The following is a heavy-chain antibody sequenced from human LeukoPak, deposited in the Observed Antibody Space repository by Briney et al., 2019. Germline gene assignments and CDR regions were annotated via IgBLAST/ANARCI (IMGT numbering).Heavy chain of an antibody. Sequence: PSETLSLTCTVSGGSISSYYWSWIRQPPGKGLEWIGCICYSGSTNYNPSLKSRVTISVDTSKNQFSLKLSSVTAADTAVYYCARGSGYYFDYWGQGTLVTVSS. CDR1: GGSISSYY. CDR3: ARGSGYYFDY. D-gene: IGHD3-10*01. V-gene: IGHV4-59*01. CDR2: ICYSGST. J-gene: IGHJ4*02.